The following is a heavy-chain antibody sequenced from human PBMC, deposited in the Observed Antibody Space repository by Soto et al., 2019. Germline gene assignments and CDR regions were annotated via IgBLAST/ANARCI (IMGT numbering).Heavy chain of an antibody. CDR1: GYTFTSYA. CDR3: ASSIVVVTSFDY. CDR2: INAGNGNT. D-gene: IGHD3-22*01. Sequence: ASVKVSCTASGYTFTSYAMHWVRQAPGQRLEWMGWINAGNGNTKYSQKFQGRVTITRDTSASTAYMELSSLRSEDTAVYYCASSIVVVTSFDYWGQGTLVTVSS. J-gene: IGHJ4*02. V-gene: IGHV1-3*01.